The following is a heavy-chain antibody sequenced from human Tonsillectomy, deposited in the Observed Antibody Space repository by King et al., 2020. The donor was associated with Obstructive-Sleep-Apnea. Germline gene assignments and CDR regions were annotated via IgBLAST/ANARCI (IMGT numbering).Heavy chain of an antibody. D-gene: IGHD3-10*01. J-gene: IGHJ6*02. CDR2: INPNSGGT. CDR3: ARDGYYGSGAGMDV. V-gene: IGHV1-2*04. CDR1: GYTFTGYY. Sequence: VQLVESGAEVKKPGASVKVSCKSSGYTFTGYYMHWVRQAPGQGLEWMGWINPNSGGTNYAQKFQGWVTMTRDTSISTAYMELSRLRSDDTAVYYCARDGYYGSGAGMDVWGQGTTVTVSS.